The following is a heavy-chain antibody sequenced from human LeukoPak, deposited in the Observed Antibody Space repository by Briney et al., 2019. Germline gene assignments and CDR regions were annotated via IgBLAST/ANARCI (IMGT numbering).Heavy chain of an antibody. V-gene: IGHV4-59*01. CDR3: ARGIVVVVAATHYYYYYMDV. CDR1: GCSISSYY. CDR2: IYYSGST. D-gene: IGHD2-15*01. J-gene: IGHJ6*03. Sequence: SETLSLTCTVSGCSISSYYWSWIRQPPGKGLEWIGYIYYSGSTNYNPSLKSRVTISVDTSKNQFSLKLSSVTAADTAVYYCARGIVVVVAATHYYYYYMDVWGKGTTVTVSS.